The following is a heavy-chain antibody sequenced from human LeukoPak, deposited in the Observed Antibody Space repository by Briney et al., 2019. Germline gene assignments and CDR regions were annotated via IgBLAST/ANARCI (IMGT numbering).Heavy chain of an antibody. CDR3: ARGDARPPYYFDY. V-gene: IGHV4-39*07. Sequence: SETRSSTGTVPGGSITSISYYWGWIRHPPGRGLEWIGSIYYSGSTYYNPSLKSRVTISVDTSKNQFSLKLSSVTAADTAVYYCARGDARPPYYFDYWGQGTLVTVSS. CDR2: IYYSGST. J-gene: IGHJ4*02. CDR1: GGSITSISYY.